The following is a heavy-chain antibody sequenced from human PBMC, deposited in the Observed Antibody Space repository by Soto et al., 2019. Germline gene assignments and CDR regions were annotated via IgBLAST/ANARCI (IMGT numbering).Heavy chain of an antibody. CDR2: ISGAGDSS. CDR1: GFTFSSYE. V-gene: IGHV3-48*03. J-gene: IGHJ4*02. D-gene: IGHD2-2*01. CDR3: ARVHWSTTTCHVQAFDS. Sequence: EVQLVESGGGLAQPGGSVRLSCAASGFTFSSYEMNWVRQTPGKTLEWVSDISGAGDSSYYADSVKGRFTISRDNAKNSLYLQMNSLRVGDTAVSYCARVHWSTTTCHVQAFDSWGQGTLVTVSS.